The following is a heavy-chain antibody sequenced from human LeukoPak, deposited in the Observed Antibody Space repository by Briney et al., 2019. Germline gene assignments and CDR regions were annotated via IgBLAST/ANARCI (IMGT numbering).Heavy chain of an antibody. Sequence: ASVKVSSKHSRYTFSSYGISSVPHTPGQRLEWMGWISAYNGNTNYAQKLQGRVTMTTDTSTSTAYMELRSLRSDDTAVYYCARVTWVQLWAFDYWGQGTLVTVSS. CDR1: RYTFSSYG. CDR3: ARVTWVQLWAFDY. D-gene: IGHD5-18*01. V-gene: IGHV1-18*01. J-gene: IGHJ4*02. CDR2: ISAYNGNT.